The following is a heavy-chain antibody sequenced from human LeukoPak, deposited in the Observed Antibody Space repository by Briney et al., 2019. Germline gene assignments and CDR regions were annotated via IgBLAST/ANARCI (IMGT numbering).Heavy chain of an antibody. CDR3: ARELTYFDY. Sequence: GGSLRLSCAASGFTFSSYTMNWVRQPPGKGLEWVSNIGTSSTTIYYADSVKGRFTISRDNAKNSLYLQMNSLRADDTAVYYCARELTYFDYWGQGTLVTVSS. V-gene: IGHV3-48*01. J-gene: IGHJ4*02. CDR2: IGTSSTTI. CDR1: GFTFSSYT.